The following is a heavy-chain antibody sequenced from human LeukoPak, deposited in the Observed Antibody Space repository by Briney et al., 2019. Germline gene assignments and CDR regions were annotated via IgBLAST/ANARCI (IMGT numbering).Heavy chain of an antibody. CDR1: GYTFTSYG. Sequence: ASVKVSCKASGYTFTSYGISWVRQAPGQGLKWMGWISAYNGNTNYAQKLQGRVTMTTDTSTSTAYMELRSLRSDDTAVYYCARTARSAPEDVYYYGSGSHINDYWGQGTLVTVSS. CDR3: ARTARSAPEDVYYYGSGSHINDY. J-gene: IGHJ4*02. CDR2: ISAYNGNT. V-gene: IGHV1-18*01. D-gene: IGHD3-10*01.